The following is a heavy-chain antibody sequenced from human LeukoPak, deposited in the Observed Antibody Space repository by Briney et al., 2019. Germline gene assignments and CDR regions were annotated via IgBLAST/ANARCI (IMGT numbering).Heavy chain of an antibody. D-gene: IGHD2-21*02. Sequence: RASVKVSCTASGYTFTSYAMHWVRQAPGQRLEWMGWINAGNGNTKYSQKFQGRVTITRDTSASTAYMELSSLRSEDTAVYYCAGELPTVVTTYYYYGMDVWGQGTTVTVSS. CDR1: GYTFTSYA. J-gene: IGHJ6*02. CDR2: INAGNGNT. V-gene: IGHV1-3*01. CDR3: AGELPTVVTTYYYYGMDV.